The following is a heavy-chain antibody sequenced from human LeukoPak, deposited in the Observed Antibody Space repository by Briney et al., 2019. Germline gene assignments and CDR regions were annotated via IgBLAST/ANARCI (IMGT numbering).Heavy chain of an antibody. CDR3: AKAVVAATTTLFDY. V-gene: IGHV3-9*01. CDR2: ISWNSGSI. Sequence: GGSLRLSCAASGFTFDDYAMHWVRHAPGKGLEWVSGISWNSGSIGYADSVEGRFTISRDNAKNSLYLQMNSLRAEDTALYYCAKAVVAATTTLFDYWGQGTLVTVSS. J-gene: IGHJ4*02. D-gene: IGHD2-15*01. CDR1: GFTFDDYA.